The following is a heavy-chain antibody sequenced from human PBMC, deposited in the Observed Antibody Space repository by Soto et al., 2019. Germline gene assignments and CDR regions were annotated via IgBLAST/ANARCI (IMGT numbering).Heavy chain of an antibody. CDR3: ARGPELDALDI. V-gene: IGHV5-51*03. Sequence: EVQLVQSGAEVKKPGESLKISCKGSGYSFTSYWIGWVRQMPGKGLGWMGIIYPGDSDTRYSPSFQGQVTISADKSISSADPQWSTLNASDTAMYYGARGPELDALDIWGHGTMVTVSS. J-gene: IGHJ3*02. CDR2: IYPGDSDT. CDR1: GYSFTSYW. D-gene: IGHD1-26*01.